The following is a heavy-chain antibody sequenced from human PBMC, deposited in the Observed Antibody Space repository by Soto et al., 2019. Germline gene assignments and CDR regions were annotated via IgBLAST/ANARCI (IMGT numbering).Heavy chain of an antibody. CDR2: IYYSGST. CDR1: GGSISSGDYY. CDR3: AKGGSGSYSNAFDI. Sequence: SETRSLTCTVSGGSISSGDYYWSWIRQPPGKGLEWIGYIYYSGSTYYNPSLKSRVTISVDTSKNQFSLKLSSVTAADTAVYYCAKGGSGSYSNAFDIWGQGTMVTVSS. D-gene: IGHD3-10*01. J-gene: IGHJ3*02. V-gene: IGHV4-30-4*01.